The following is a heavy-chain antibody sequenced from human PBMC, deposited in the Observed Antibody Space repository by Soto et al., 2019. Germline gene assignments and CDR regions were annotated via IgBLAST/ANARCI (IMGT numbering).Heavy chain of an antibody. J-gene: IGHJ5*02. V-gene: IGHV3-53*01. CDR2: IYSGGPT. CDR3: AKLGPYGSESYSFRYNWLDP. Sequence: VQLVESGGGLIQPGGSLRLSCEASGFSVSSSHMIWVRQAPGKGLEWVSVIYSGGPTYYAVSVKGRFTISRDRSKNTVSLKMHILRNEDTAVYHCAKLGPYGSESYSFRYNWLDPWGQGTLVTVSS. CDR1: GFSVSSSH. D-gene: IGHD3-10*01.